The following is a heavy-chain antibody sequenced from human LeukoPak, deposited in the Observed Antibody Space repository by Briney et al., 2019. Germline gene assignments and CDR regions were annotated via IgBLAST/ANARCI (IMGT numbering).Heavy chain of an antibody. CDR3: AREGRYSYGRAHDY. J-gene: IGHJ4*02. Sequence: ASVKVSCKASGGTFSSYAISWVRQAPGQGLEWMGRIIPILGIANYAQKFQGRVTITADKSTSTAYMELSSLRSEDTAVYYCAREGRYSYGRAHDYWGQGTLVTVSS. CDR1: GGTFSSYA. CDR2: IIPILGIA. V-gene: IGHV1-69*04. D-gene: IGHD5-18*01.